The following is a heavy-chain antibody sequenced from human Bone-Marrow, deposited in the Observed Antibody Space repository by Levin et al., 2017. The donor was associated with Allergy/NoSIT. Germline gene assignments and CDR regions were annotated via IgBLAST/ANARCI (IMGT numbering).Heavy chain of an antibody. J-gene: IGHJ5*02. CDR1: GGSISIRTHY. D-gene: IGHD2-2*01. CDR3: ARVVPAARGTNWFDP. V-gene: IGHV4-61*05. Sequence: PSETLSLTCTVSGGSISIRTHYWGWIRQPPGKGLEWIGYIYYTGITEYNPSLKSRVTILVETSKNQFSLRLSSVTAADTAVYYCARVVPAARGTNWFDPWGQGALVTVSS. CDR2: IYYTGIT.